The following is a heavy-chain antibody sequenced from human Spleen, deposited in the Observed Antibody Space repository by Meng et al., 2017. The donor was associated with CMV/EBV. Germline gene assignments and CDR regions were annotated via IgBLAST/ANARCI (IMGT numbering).Heavy chain of an antibody. CDR2: ISYSGNT. D-gene: IGHD3-22*01. CDR1: NGSITSADCY. J-gene: IGHJ6*02. CDR3: ASSSPHCDSSGYPFYYYGLDV. V-gene: IGHV4-30-4*08. Sequence: SETLSLTCTVSNGSITSADCYWTWIRQPPGKGLEWIGYISYSGNTYYNPSLKSRITISVDTSKNQFSLRLSSVTAADTAVYSCASSSPHCDSSGYPFYYYGLDVWGQGTTVTVSS.